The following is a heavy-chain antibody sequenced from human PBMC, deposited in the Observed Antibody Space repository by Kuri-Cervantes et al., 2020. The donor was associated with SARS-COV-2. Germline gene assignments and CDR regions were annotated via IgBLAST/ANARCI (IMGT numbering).Heavy chain of an antibody. CDR1: GGSISSYY. V-gene: IGHV4-59*01. CDR2: IYYSGST. CDR3: ARDSPEYSSSSSVPFDY. D-gene: IGHD6-6*01. J-gene: IGHJ4*02. Sequence: ESLKIYCTVSGGSISSYYWSWIRQPPGKGLEWIGYIYYSGSTNYNPSLKSRVTISVDTSKNQFSLKLSSVTAADTAVYYCARDSPEYSSSSSVPFDYWGQGTLVTVSS.